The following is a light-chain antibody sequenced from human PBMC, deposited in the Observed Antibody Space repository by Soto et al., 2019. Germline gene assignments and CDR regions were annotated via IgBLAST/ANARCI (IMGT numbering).Light chain of an antibody. Sequence: EIVLTQSPGTLSLSPGERATLSCRASQSVSNNYLAWYLQRPGQAPRLLIYGASSRATGIPDRFSGSGSGTDFTLTISRLEPEDFAVYYCLQYGGSPRTFGQGTKVEIK. CDR2: GAS. CDR3: LQYGGSPRT. J-gene: IGKJ1*01. V-gene: IGKV3-20*01. CDR1: QSVSNNY.